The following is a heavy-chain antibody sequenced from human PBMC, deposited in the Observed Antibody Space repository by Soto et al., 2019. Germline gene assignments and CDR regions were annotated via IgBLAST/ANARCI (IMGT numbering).Heavy chain of an antibody. Sequence: SETLSLTCTVSGGSISSGDYYWSWIRQPPGKGLEWIGYIYYSGSTYYNPSLKSRVTISVDTSKNQFSLKLSSVTAADTAVYYCARDGSGYDPFDYWGQGTRVTV. CDR1: GGSISSGDYY. CDR2: IYYSGST. D-gene: IGHD5-12*01. CDR3: ARDGSGYDPFDY. J-gene: IGHJ4*02. V-gene: IGHV4-30-4*01.